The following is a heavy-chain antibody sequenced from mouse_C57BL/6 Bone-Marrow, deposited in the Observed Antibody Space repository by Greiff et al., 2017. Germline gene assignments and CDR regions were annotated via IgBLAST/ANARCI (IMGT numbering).Heavy chain of an antibody. CDR2: IYPRSGNT. V-gene: IGHV1-81*01. Sequence: VQLMESGAELARPGASVKLSCKASGYTFTSYGISWVKQRTGQGLEWIGEIYPRSGNTYYNEKFKGKATLTADKSTSTAYIELRSLTYVDSAVYVCAAPAVYASSGEEYLDVWGTGTTITVAS. J-gene: IGHJ1*03. D-gene: IGHD1-1*01. CDR1: GYTFTSYG. CDR3: AAPAVYASSGEEYLDV.